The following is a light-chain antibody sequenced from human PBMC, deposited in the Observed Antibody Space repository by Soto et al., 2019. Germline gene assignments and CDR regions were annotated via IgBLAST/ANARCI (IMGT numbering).Light chain of an antibody. CDR2: SAS. J-gene: IGKJ1*01. CDR1: HDISTF. V-gene: IGKV1-39*01. CDR3: QQSYNFPRT. Sequence: DIQVTQSPSPLSASIGDRVTITCRASHDISTFLAWYQQKPGQAPKLLISSASNVQSGVPSRFSGRGSGTEFTLTISGLQPEDSASYCCQQSYNFPRTFGQGTKVDI.